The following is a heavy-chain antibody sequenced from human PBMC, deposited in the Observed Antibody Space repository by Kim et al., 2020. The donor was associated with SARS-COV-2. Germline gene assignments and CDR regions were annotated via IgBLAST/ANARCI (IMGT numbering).Heavy chain of an antibody. CDR3: VKDVVVLGVEYYFDY. D-gene: IGHD2-8*01. CDR1: GFTFSSHA. V-gene: IGHV3-64D*09. CDR2: ISSNGGST. J-gene: IGHJ4*01. Sequence: GGSLRLSCSASGFTFSSHAMHWVRQAPGKGLDYVSAISSNGGSTYYADSVKGRFTISRDNSKNTLYLQMSSLRAEDTAVYYCVKDVVVLGVEYYFDYWG.